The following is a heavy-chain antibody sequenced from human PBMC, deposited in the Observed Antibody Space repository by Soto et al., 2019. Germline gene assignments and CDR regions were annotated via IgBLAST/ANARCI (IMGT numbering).Heavy chain of an antibody. CDR2: ITADSDYI. J-gene: IGHJ6*02. CDR1: GFTFSTYD. D-gene: IGHD2-2*02. CDR3: AREYTAWPLAYGLDV. Sequence: GGSLRLSCAASGFTFSTYDMHWVRQAPGEGLEWVSSITADSDYIYYADSVKGRFSISRDNAKNSLYLQMYRLRAEDTAVYHCAREYTAWPLAYGLDVWGQGTTVTVSS. V-gene: IGHV3-21*01.